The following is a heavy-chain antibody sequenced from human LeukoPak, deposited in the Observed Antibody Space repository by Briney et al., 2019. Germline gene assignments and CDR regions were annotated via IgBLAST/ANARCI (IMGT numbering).Heavy chain of an antibody. V-gene: IGHV1-69*01. CDR1: GGTFSSYA. CDR3: ARGTMVVQDDAFDI. Sequence: SVKVSCKASGGTFSSYAFSWVRQAPGQGLEWMGGIIPTFGRANHAEKFQGRVTITADESTNTVYLELSSLRSEDTAVFYCARGTMVVQDDAFDIWGQGTMVTVSS. D-gene: IGHD2-2*01. CDR2: IIPTFGRA. J-gene: IGHJ3*02.